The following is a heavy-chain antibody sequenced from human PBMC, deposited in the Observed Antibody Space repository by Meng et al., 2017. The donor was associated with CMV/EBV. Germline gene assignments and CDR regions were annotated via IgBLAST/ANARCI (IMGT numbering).Heavy chain of an antibody. V-gene: IGHV3-74*01. D-gene: IGHD2-15*01. CDR3: VKSFYKPLLPGH. CDR2: INEDGSAT. CDR1: GFIFSNYW. Sequence: GESLKISCATSGFIFSNYWIHWVRQAPGKGLNWVARINEDGSATTYADSVRGRFFVSRDNAKSTADLQMNTVSAENTAVYYCVKSFYKPLLPGHWGQGIMVTVSS. J-gene: IGHJ4*02.